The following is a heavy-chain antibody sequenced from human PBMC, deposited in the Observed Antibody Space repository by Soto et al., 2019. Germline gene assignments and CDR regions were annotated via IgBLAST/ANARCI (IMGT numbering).Heavy chain of an antibody. J-gene: IGHJ4*02. CDR1: GGTFRNHV. V-gene: IGHV1-69*13. CDR3: ARDHGAVAGLFFDY. CDR2: IIPIIGTP. D-gene: IGHD6-19*01. Sequence: SVKVACKASGGTFRNHVFNWVRQAPGQGLEWMGGIIPIIGTPNYAQKFQGRFTITADASTNTVYLELSSLRSADTAVYYCARDHGAVAGLFFDYWGQGTLVTVSS.